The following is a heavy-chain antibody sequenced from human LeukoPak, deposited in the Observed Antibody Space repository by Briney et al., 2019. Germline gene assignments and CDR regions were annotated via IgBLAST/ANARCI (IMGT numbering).Heavy chain of an antibody. V-gene: IGHV3-21*01. J-gene: IGHJ1*01. CDR2: ISSSSTYI. Sequence: GGSLRLSCAASGFTFSSYSMNWVRQAPGKGLEWVPSISSSSTYILYADSVKDRFTISRDNARNSLYLQMNSLRADDTAVYYCARFETVAAKPIEHWGPGTLVTVSS. CDR3: ARFETVAAKPIEH. CDR1: GFTFSSYS. D-gene: IGHD6-19*01.